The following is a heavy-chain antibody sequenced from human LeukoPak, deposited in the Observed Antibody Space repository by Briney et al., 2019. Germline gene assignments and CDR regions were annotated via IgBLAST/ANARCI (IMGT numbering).Heavy chain of an antibody. CDR3: ARASRPRYYYYGMDV. Sequence: SETLSLTCTVSGGSISSSSYYWGWIRQTPGKGLEWIGSIYYSGSSYYNPSLKSRVNISVDTSKNQFSLKMSSATAADTAVYYCARASRPRYYYYGMDVWGQGTTVTVSS. CDR1: GGSISSSSYY. D-gene: IGHD6-6*01. CDR2: IYYSGSS. J-gene: IGHJ6*02. V-gene: IGHV4-39*01.